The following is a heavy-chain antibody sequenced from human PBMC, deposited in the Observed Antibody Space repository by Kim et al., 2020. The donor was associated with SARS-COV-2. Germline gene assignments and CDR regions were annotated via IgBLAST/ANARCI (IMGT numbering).Heavy chain of an antibody. D-gene: IGHD3-22*01. V-gene: IGHV1-2*02. CDR2: SGGT. Sequence: SGGTKYAQKFQGRVTMTRDTSISTAYMELSRLRSDDTAVYYCAREDSSDYWGQGTLVTVSS. J-gene: IGHJ4*02. CDR3: AREDSSDY.